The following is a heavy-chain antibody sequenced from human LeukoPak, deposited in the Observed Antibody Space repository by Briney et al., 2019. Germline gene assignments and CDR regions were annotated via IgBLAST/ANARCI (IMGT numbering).Heavy chain of an antibody. D-gene: IGHD3-3*01. CDR1: GYTFTSYY. CDR2: INPSGGST. Sequence: ASVKVSCKASGYTFTSYYMHWVRQAPGQGLEWMGIINPSGGSTSYAQKFQGRVTMTRGTSTSTVYMELSSLRSEDTAVYYCARERVGRTHPVELLRFLEWTSNGIDHWGQGTLVTVSS. J-gene: IGHJ4*02. V-gene: IGHV1-46*01. CDR3: ARERVGRTHPVELLRFLEWTSNGIDH.